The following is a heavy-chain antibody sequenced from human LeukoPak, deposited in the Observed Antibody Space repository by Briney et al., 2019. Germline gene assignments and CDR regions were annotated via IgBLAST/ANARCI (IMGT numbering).Heavy chain of an antibody. Sequence: GGSLRLSCAASGFTFSSYWMHWVRHAPGKGPVWVSRINSDGSDTSYADSVKGRFTVSRDNAKNTLYLQMNSLRPEDTALYYCATSSSWYPVSSDHWGQGTLVTVSS. V-gene: IGHV3-74*01. CDR3: ATSSSWYPVSSDH. CDR1: GFTFSSYW. J-gene: IGHJ4*02. CDR2: INSDGSDT. D-gene: IGHD6-13*01.